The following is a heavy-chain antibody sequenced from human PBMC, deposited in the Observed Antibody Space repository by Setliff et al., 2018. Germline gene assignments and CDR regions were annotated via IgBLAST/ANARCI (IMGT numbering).Heavy chain of an antibody. Sequence: PGASLTISCKGSGYSFSNFWIGWVRQIPGKGLECMGIIYPGDSHTRYSPSFQAQLTMSADKSINTAYLQWSNLKASDTAIYYCASSLVGATYSVYFDYWGQGALVTVSS. CDR1: GYSFSNFW. CDR2: IYPGDSHT. V-gene: IGHV5-51*01. J-gene: IGHJ4*02. CDR3: ASSLVGATYSVYFDY. D-gene: IGHD1-26*01.